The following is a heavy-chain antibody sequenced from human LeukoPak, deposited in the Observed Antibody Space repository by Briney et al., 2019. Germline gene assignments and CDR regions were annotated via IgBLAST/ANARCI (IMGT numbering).Heavy chain of an antibody. CDR1: GGSISSYY. J-gene: IGHJ4*02. Sequence: SETLSLTCTVSGGSISSYYWSWIRQPPGKALEWIGYIYYSGSTNYNPSLKSRVTISVDTSKNQFSLKLSSVTAADTAVYYCARVSVGGATKYYFDYWGQGTLVTVSS. CDR2: IYYSGST. V-gene: IGHV4-59*01. D-gene: IGHD1-26*01. CDR3: ARVSVGGATKYYFDY.